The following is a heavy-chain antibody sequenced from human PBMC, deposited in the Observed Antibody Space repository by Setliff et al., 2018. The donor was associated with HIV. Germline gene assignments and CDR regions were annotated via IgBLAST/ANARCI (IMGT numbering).Heavy chain of an antibody. V-gene: IGHV4-39*01. Sequence: SETLSLTCTVSGPSVSNTDYYWGWIRLPPGKGLEWIASIHHSGSTWYNPSLKSRVTISADMSKNQFSLKVSSVTAADTAVYYCARHGVIWERLRPLLYFDSWGQGTLVTVSS. CDR1: GPSVSNTDYY. D-gene: IGHD5-12*01. CDR2: IHHSGST. CDR3: ARHGVIWERLRPLLYFDS. J-gene: IGHJ4*02.